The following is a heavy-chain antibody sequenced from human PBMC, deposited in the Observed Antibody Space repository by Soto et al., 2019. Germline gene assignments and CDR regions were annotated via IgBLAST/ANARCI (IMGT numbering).Heavy chain of an antibody. Sequence: LSLSCAASGLTFSSYAMSLVRQAPGKGLEWVSAISGSGGSTYYADSVKGRFTISRDNSKNTLYLQMNSLRAEDTAVYYCAKDMTGLYYYGMDVWGQGSTVTVS. D-gene: IGHD3-9*01. CDR1: GLTFSSYA. CDR3: AKDMTGLYYYGMDV. J-gene: IGHJ6*02. CDR2: ISGSGGST. V-gene: IGHV3-23*01.